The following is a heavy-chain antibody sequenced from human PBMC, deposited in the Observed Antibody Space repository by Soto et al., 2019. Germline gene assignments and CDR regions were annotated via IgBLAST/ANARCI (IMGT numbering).Heavy chain of an antibody. V-gene: IGHV3-48*01. CDR2: ISSSSSTI. CDR3: ARASGYGDYASVRVIGY. CDR1: GFTFSSYS. Sequence: PGGSLRLSCAASGFTFSSYSMNWVRQAPGKGLEWVSYISSSSSTIYYADSVKGRFTISRDNAKNSLYLQMNSLRAEDTAVYYCARASGYGDYASVRVIGYWGQGTLVTVSS. D-gene: IGHD4-17*01. J-gene: IGHJ4*02.